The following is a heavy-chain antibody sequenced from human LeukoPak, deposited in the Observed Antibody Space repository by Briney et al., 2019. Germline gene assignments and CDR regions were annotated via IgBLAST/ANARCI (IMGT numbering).Heavy chain of an antibody. V-gene: IGHV3-21*01. D-gene: IGHD6-6*01. J-gene: IGHJ3*02. CDR3: GRVGGRSKAAKGDAFDI. CDR1: GFTFSSYS. CDR2: ISSGSTYM. Sequence: SGGSLRLSCAASGFTFSSYSMNWVRQAPGKGLEWVSSISSGSTYMYYADSVKGRFTISRDNAQNSMYLQMNSLRAEDTAVYYCGRVGGRSKAAKGDAFDIWGQGTMVTVSS.